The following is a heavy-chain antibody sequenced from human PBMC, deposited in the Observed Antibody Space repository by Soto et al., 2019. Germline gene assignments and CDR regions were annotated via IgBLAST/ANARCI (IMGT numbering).Heavy chain of an antibody. CDR2: IFYSGST. V-gene: IGHV4-39*01. D-gene: IGHD2-2*01. J-gene: IGHJ6*02. CDR1: GGSISSSSYY. Sequence: TSETLSLTCTVSGGSISSSSYYWGWIRQPPGRGLEWIGSIFYSGSTYYNPSLKSRVTISVDTSKNQFSLKLSSVTAADTAVYYCARAGVPAAREIEYYYYGMDVWGQGTTVTVSS. CDR3: ARAGVPAAREIEYYYYGMDV.